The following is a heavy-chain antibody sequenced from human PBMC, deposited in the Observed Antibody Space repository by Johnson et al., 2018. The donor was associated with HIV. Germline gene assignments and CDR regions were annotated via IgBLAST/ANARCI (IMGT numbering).Heavy chain of an antibody. CDR3: ASVYYNILTGYYYDAVDI. Sequence: VQLVESGGGVVQPGRSLRLSCAVSGLTFSSYAMHWVRQAPGKGLEWVAVISYDASSKYYADSVKGRFTISRDNSKNTLYLQINSLRAEDTAVYYCASVYYNILTGYYYDAVDIWGQGTMVTVSS. V-gene: IGHV3-30-3*01. CDR2: ISYDASSK. CDR1: GLTFSSYA. D-gene: IGHD3-9*01. J-gene: IGHJ3*02.